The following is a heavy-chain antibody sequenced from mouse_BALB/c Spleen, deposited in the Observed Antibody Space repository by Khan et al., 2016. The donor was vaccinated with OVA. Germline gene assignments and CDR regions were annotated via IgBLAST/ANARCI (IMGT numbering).Heavy chain of an antibody. D-gene: IGHD2-14*01. V-gene: IGHV2-2*01. CDR1: GFSLTTYG. J-gene: IGHJ3*01. CDR2: IRSAGKT. Sequence: QVQLKESGPGLVRPSQTLSITCTVSGFSLTTYGVHWVRQSPGKGLEWLGVIRSAGKTDYNAAFISRLSITKDNSKSQGFFKMNSLQADDTAMYYCARNSYMYDFTYWGQGTLVTVSA. CDR3: ARNSYMYDFTY.